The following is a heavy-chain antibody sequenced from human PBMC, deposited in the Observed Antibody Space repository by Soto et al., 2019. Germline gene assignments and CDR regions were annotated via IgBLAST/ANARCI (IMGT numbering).Heavy chain of an antibody. Sequence: ASVKVSCQASEYTFTGYYMQCVRQAPGQGLEWMGWINPNSGGTNYAQKFQGRVTMTRDTSISTAYMELSRLRSDDTAVYYCAREYSSSWFDYWGQGTLVTGSS. CDR2: INPNSGGT. J-gene: IGHJ4*02. CDR1: EYTFTGYY. V-gene: IGHV1-2*02. CDR3: AREYSSSWFDY. D-gene: IGHD6-13*01.